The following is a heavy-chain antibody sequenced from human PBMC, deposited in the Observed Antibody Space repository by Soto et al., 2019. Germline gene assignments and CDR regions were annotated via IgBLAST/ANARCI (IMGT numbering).Heavy chain of an antibody. J-gene: IGHJ4*02. Sequence: QVQLVQSGAEVKKPGSSVKVSCKASWGTFSSYSFNWVRQAPGQGLEWMGEIIPIFGTANYAQKFQGRVTITADESTSTAYMELSSLRSEDTAVYYCARDGGRHSGGIDYWGQGTLVTVSS. CDR1: WGTFSSYS. CDR2: IIPIFGTA. CDR3: ARDGGRHSGGIDY. V-gene: IGHV1-69*01. D-gene: IGHD1-26*01.